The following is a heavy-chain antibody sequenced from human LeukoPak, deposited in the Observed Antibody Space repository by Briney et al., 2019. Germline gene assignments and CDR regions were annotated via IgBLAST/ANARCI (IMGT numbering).Heavy chain of an antibody. CDR1: GFTLTELS. CDR2: FNPEDGET. D-gene: IGHD6-13*01. V-gene: IGHV1-24*01. CDR3: AREPQIVSEQQLKAFDI. J-gene: IGHJ3*02. Sequence: GASVKVSCKVSGFTLTELSIHWVRQAPGKGLEWMGGFNPEDGETIYAQKFQGRVTMTDDTSTDTAYMELSSLRSEDTAVYYCAREPQIVSEQQLKAFDIWGQGTMVTVSS.